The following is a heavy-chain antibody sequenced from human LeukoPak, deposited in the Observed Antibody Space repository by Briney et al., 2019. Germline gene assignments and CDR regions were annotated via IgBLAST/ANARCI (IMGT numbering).Heavy chain of an antibody. J-gene: IGHJ5*02. CDR1: GFTFSSYA. V-gene: IGHV3-30-3*01. Sequence: GGSLRLSCAASGFTFSSYAMHWVRQAPGKGLEWVAVISYDGSNKYYADSVKGRFTISRDNSKNTLYLQMNSLRAEDTAVYYCAKEDTAHRFDPWGQGTLVTVSS. CDR2: ISYDGSNK. CDR3: AKEDTAHRFDP. D-gene: IGHD5-18*01.